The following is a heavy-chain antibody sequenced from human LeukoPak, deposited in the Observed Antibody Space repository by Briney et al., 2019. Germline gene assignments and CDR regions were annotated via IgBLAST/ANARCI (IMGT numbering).Heavy chain of an antibody. Sequence: SETLSLTCAVYGGSFSGYYWSWIRQPPGKGLEWIGNYHIGNTYYNPSLKSRVTISEDTSKNQFSLRVNSVTAADTAVYYCARLWDSTGLYFYDYMDVWVEGTTVTVSS. J-gene: IGHJ6*03. CDR1: GGSFSGYY. D-gene: IGHD6-19*01. CDR3: ARLWDSTGLYFYDYMDV. CDR2: YHIGNT. V-gene: IGHV4-34*01.